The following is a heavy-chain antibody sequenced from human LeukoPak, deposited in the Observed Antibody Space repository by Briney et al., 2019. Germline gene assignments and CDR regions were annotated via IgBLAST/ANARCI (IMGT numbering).Heavy chain of an antibody. CDR2: ISSSGSNI. Sequence: PGRSLRLACTPAALIFTSYGMNWGRQAPGRGLEWVSYISSSGSNIIYADSVKGRFTISRHQAKDSVILQLNSLRAEDTTPYLCASDAAMATTPFYFDSWGQGALVTVSS. CDR3: ASDAAMATTPFYFDS. D-gene: IGHD5-24*01. V-gene: IGHV3-21*04. CDR1: ALIFTSYG. J-gene: IGHJ4*02.